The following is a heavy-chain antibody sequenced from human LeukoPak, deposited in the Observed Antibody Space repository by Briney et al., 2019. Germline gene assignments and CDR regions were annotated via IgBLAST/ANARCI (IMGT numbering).Heavy chain of an antibody. CDR3: ITERDASFYY. Sequence: PGGSLRLSCAASGFTVSNNSMSWVRQAPGTGLEWVSLIYSDGSTSYADSVRGRFTISRDNSKNTLYLHMNSLRAEDTAVYYCITERDASFYYWGQGTLVTVSS. J-gene: IGHJ4*02. CDR1: GFTVSNNS. CDR2: IYSDGST. V-gene: IGHV3-53*01. D-gene: IGHD5-24*01.